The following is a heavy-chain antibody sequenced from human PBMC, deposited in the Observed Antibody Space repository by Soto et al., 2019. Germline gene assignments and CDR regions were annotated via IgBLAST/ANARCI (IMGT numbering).Heavy chain of an antibody. V-gene: IGHV4-31*03. Sequence: SETLSLTCTVSGGSISSGGYYWSWIRQHPGKGLEWIGYIYYSGSTYYNPPLKSRVTISVDTSKNQFSLKLSSVTAADTAVYYCARDFSYYGSGSYYDYWGQGTLVTVSS. D-gene: IGHD3-10*01. CDR3: ARDFSYYGSGSYYDY. CDR2: IYYSGST. J-gene: IGHJ4*02. CDR1: GGSISSGGYY.